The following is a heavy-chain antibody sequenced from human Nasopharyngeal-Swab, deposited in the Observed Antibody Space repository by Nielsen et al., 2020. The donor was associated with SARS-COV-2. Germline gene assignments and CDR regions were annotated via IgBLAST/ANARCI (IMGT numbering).Heavy chain of an antibody. J-gene: IGHJ4*02. Sequence: SETLSLTCTVSGGSIGGYYWSWIRQPPEKRLEWIGDIYYSGNTNYNPSLESRVTISLDTSKSQFSLKLSSVTAADTAVYYCASGYSSGWYQIDYWGQGTLVTVSS. V-gene: IGHV4-59*08. D-gene: IGHD6-19*01. CDR2: IYYSGNT. CDR3: ASGYSSGWYQIDY. CDR1: GGSIGGYY.